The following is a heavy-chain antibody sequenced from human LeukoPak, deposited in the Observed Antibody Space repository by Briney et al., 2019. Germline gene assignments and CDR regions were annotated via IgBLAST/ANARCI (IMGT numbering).Heavy chain of an antibody. CDR1: RFTFSDYY. CDR2: ITSTGSTI. D-gene: IGHD6-19*01. Sequence: GGSLRLSCAASRFTFSDYYMSWIRQAPGKGLEWVSYITSTGSTINYADSVKGRFTISRDNAKNSLYLQMNSLRAEDTAVYYCERPGGSGWSLDYWGQGTLVTVSS. J-gene: IGHJ4*02. CDR3: ERPGGSGWSLDY. V-gene: IGHV3-11*01.